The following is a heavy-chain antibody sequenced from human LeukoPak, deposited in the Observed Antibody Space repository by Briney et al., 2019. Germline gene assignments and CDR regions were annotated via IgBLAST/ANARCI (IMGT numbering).Heavy chain of an antibody. J-gene: IGHJ4*02. Sequence: TSETLSLTCTVSGGSISSSSYYWGWIRQPPGKGLEWIGSIYYSGSTYYNPSLKSRVTISVDTSKNQFSLKLSSVTAADTAVYYCASDYGDYGREYYFDYWGQGTLVTVSS. CDR2: IYYSGST. D-gene: IGHD4-17*01. CDR1: GGSISSSSYY. V-gene: IGHV4-39*01. CDR3: ASDYGDYGREYYFDY.